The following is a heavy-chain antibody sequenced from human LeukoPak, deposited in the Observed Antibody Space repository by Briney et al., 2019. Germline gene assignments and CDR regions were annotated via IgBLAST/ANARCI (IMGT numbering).Heavy chain of an antibody. Sequence: GGSLRLSCAASGFTFTTYSMTWVRQAPGKGMEWDSIISSGSSDILYADALKGRLTISRDDAKTLLYLDMNSLRAEDTAVYYCAKGRGSGSYYGDYYYMDVWCKGTTVTVSS. CDR1: GFTFTTYS. CDR3: AKGRGSGSYYGDYYYMDV. J-gene: IGHJ6*03. V-gene: IGHV3-21*04. CDR2: ISSGSSDI. D-gene: IGHD3-10*01.